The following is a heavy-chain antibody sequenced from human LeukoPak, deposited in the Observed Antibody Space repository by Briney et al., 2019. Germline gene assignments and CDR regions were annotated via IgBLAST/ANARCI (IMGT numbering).Heavy chain of an antibody. D-gene: IGHD2-2*01. CDR2: ISYDGSDK. V-gene: IGHV3-30*18. CDR1: GFTFSSYG. Sequence: PGGSLRLSCAASGFTFSSYGMHWVRQAPGEGLEWVAVISYDGSDKYYADSVKGRFTISRDNSKNTLYLQMNSLRTEDTAVYYCAKDGYPLGYCSSTSCPYYFNYWGQGTLVTVSS. J-gene: IGHJ4*02. CDR3: AKDGYPLGYCSSTSCPYYFNY.